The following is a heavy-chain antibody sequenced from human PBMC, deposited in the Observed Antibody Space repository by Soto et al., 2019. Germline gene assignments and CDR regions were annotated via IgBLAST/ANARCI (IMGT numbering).Heavy chain of an antibody. CDR2: IYYSGST. CDR1: GGSFSSGSYY. Sequence: ATLSLTCTVSGGSFSSGSYYWSWIRQPPGKGLEWIGYIYYSGSTNYNPSLKSRVTISVDTSKNQFSLKLSSVTAADTAVYYCARYGTYYYDSSGYTNWFDPWGQGALVTVSS. J-gene: IGHJ5*02. CDR3: ARYGTYYYDSSGYTNWFDP. D-gene: IGHD3-22*01. V-gene: IGHV4-61*01.